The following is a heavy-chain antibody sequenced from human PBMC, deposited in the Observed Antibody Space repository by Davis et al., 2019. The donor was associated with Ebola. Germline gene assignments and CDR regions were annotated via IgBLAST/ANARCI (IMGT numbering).Heavy chain of an antibody. CDR2: INWNSGGV. Sequence: PGGSLRLSCAASGFRLDDCGMQWVRQVPGKGLEWVSGINWNSGGVGYGDTLKGRFAISRDNAKYSLYLEVNSLRPEDTAVYYCARDRGRNYYGSGIPFDYWGQGTLVTVSS. CDR3: ARDRGRNYYGSGIPFDY. J-gene: IGHJ4*02. CDR1: GFRLDDCG. V-gene: IGHV3-9*01. D-gene: IGHD3-10*01.